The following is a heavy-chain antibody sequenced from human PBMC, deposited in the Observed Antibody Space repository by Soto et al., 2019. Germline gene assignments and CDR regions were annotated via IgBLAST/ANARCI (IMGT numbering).Heavy chain of an antibody. D-gene: IGHD3-3*01. CDR2: IIPIFGTA. V-gene: IGHV1-69*06. CDR1: GGTFSSYA. J-gene: IGHJ6*02. CDR3: ARDGHYDFWSGYLPYYYGMDV. Sequence: GASVKVSCKASGGTFSSYAISWVRQAPGQGLEWMGGIIPIFGTANYAQKFQGRVTITADKSTSTAYMELSSLRSEDTAVYYCARDGHYDFWSGYLPYYYGMDVWGQGTTVTVSS.